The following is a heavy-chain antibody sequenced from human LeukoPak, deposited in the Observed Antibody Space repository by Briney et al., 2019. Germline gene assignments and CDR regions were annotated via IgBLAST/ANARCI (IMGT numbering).Heavy chain of an antibody. D-gene: IGHD1-7*01. Sequence: ASVKVSCKASGYSFTSYGISWVRQAPGQGLEWMGGIIPIFGTANYAQKFQGRVTITADESTSTAYMELSSLRSEDTAVYYCARFGRSWNYPFDYWGQGTLVTVSS. CDR2: IIPIFGTA. CDR1: GYSFTSYG. CDR3: ARFGRSWNYPFDY. J-gene: IGHJ4*02. V-gene: IGHV1-69*13.